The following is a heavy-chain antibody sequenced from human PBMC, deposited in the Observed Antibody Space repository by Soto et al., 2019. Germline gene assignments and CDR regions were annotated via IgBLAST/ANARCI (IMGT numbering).Heavy chain of an antibody. V-gene: IGHV1-69*06. D-gene: IGHD2-2*01. CDR1: EGTFNNYV. J-gene: IGHJ4*02. Sequence: QVQLVQSGGEVKKPGSSVNVSCKASEGTFNNYVVNWVRQAPGQGLEWMGGILPIFATPKYAQKFQGRVTITADKSTSTAYMELTSLRSADTAVYYCAGRCDSTTCLGHFDYWGQGTLVTVAS. CDR2: ILPIFATP. CDR3: AGRCDSTTCLGHFDY.